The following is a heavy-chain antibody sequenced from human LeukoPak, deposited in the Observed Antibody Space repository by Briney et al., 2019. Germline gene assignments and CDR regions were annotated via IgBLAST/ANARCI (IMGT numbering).Heavy chain of an antibody. Sequence: PGGSPRLSCAASGFIFSSYAMSWVRQAPGKGLEWVSAISGSGGSTYYADSVKGRFTISRDNSKNTLYLQMNSLRAEDTAVYYCAKDHGSGSYYFHYWGQGTLVTVSS. J-gene: IGHJ4*02. D-gene: IGHD3-10*01. CDR3: AKDHGSGSYYFHY. V-gene: IGHV3-23*01. CDR1: GFIFSSYA. CDR2: ISGSGGST.